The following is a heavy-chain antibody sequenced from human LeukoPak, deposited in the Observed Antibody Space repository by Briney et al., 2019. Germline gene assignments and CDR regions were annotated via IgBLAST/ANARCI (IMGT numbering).Heavy chain of an antibody. J-gene: IGHJ4*02. V-gene: IGHV1-69*05. CDR3: ARVVHGDYPDY. CDR2: IVPVFGRA. Sequence: VASVKVSCKAFGGTFNNYAISWLRQAPGQGLEWMGGIVPVFGRAKYAQRFQGRVTITRNTSISTAYMELSSLRSEDTAVYYCARVVHGDYPDYWGQGTLVTVSS. CDR1: GGTFNNYA. D-gene: IGHD4-17*01.